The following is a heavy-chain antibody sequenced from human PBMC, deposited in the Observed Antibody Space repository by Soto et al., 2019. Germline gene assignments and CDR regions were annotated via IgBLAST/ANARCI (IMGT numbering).Heavy chain of an antibody. V-gene: IGHV1-3*01. CDR1: GYTFTSYA. J-gene: IGHJ5*02. CDR2: INAGNGNT. D-gene: IGHD3-10*01. CDR3: AKSSITMVRGSSRKNWFDP. Sequence: ASVKVSCKASGYTFTSYAMHWVRQAPGQRLEWMGWINAGNGNTKYSQKFQGRVTMTRNTSISTAYMELSSLRAEDTAVYYCAKSSITMVRGSSRKNWFDPWGQGTLVTVSS.